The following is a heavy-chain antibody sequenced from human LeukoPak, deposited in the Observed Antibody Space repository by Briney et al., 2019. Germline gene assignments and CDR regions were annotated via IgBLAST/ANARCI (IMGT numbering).Heavy chain of an antibody. CDR3: ARGSHPVTGTLGGYFDP. Sequence: SETLSLTCAVYGGSFSGYYWSWIRQPPGKGLEWIGEINHSGSTNYNPSLKSRVTISLDASNKRSSLRLSSVTAADTAVYYCARGSHPVTGTLGGYFDPWGQGTLVTVSS. D-gene: IGHD6-19*01. V-gene: IGHV4-34*01. CDR1: GGSFSGYY. CDR2: INHSGST. J-gene: IGHJ4*02.